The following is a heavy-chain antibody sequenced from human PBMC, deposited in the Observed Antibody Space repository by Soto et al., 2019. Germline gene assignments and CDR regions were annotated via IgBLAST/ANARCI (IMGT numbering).Heavy chain of an antibody. V-gene: IGHV4-30-2*01. D-gene: IGHD2-2*01. CDR3: ARGKRRYCSSTSCRNWIDP. Sequence: SETLSLTCAVSGGSISSGGYSWSWIRQPPGKGLEWIGYIYHSGSTYYNPSLKSRVTISVARSKNQCSLKLSSVPAADTAVYYCARGKRRYCSSTSCRNWIDPWGQGTLVTVSS. CDR2: IYHSGST. J-gene: IGHJ5*02. CDR1: GGSISSGGYS.